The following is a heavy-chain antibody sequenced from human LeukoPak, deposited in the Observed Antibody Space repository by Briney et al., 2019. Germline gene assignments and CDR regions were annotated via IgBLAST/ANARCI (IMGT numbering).Heavy chain of an antibody. Sequence: GGSLRLSCAASGFTVSRTYMSWVRQAPGKGLEWVSVIYSGGSTDYADSVKGRFTISRDNSKNALFLQMSSLRVEDTAVYYCARDYGGNIRGYFDYWGQGTLVTVSS. J-gene: IGHJ4*02. CDR2: IYSGGST. CDR3: ARDYGGNIRGYFDY. CDR1: GFTVSRTY. V-gene: IGHV3-66*01. D-gene: IGHD4-23*01.